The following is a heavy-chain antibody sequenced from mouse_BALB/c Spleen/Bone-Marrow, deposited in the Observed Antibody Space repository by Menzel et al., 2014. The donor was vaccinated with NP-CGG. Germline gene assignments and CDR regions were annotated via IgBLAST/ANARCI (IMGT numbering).Heavy chain of an antibody. V-gene: IGHV4-1*02. CDR1: GFDFSRYC. Sequence: EVKLQQSGADLVQPGGSLKLSCAASGFDFSRYCMRWVRQAPGQGLEWIGEINPDSSTINYTPTLKDKFIISRDNSKNTVYLQMSKVTSEDTALYYCASMNYYCYVAFWGQGTPVTVSA. D-gene: IGHD1-2*01. CDR2: INPDSSTI. J-gene: IGHJ3*01. CDR3: ASMNYYCYVAF.